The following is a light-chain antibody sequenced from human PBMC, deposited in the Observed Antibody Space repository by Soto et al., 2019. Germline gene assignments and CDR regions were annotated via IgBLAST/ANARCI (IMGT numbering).Light chain of an antibody. CDR3: AAWDDSLNGFYV. Sequence: QSVLSQPTSASGTPGQRVTISCSGSTSNIGSNTVNWYQQLPGTAPKLLIYSNNHRPSGVPDRFSGSKSGTSASLAISGLQSEDEADYYCAAWDDSLNGFYVFGTGTKLTVL. J-gene: IGLJ1*01. V-gene: IGLV1-44*01. CDR2: SNN. CDR1: TSNIGSNT.